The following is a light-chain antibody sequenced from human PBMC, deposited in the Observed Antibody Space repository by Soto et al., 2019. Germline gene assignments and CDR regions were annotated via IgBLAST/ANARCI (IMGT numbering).Light chain of an antibody. V-gene: IGLV3-1*01. CDR3: QAWDSSTVV. CDR1: KLGNKY. Sequence: SYELTQPPSVSVSPGQTASITCSGDKLGNKYACWYQQKPGPSPVLVIYQDIKRPSGIPERFSGSNSGNTATLTISGTQAMDEADYYCQAWDSSTVVFGGGTQLTVL. CDR2: QDI. J-gene: IGLJ2*01.